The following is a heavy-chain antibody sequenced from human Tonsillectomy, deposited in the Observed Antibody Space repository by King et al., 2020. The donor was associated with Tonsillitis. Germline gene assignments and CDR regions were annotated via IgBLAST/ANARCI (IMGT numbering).Heavy chain of an antibody. CDR3: AKGSDDFWSGYYWS. CDR2: ISGSVGST. Sequence: VQLVESGGGLVQPGGSLRLSCAASGFTFSSYAMSWVRQAPGKGLEWVSAISGSVGSTYYADSVKGRFTISRDHSKNTLYLQMNSLRAEDTAVYNCAKGSDDFWSGYYWSWGQGTLVTVSS. V-gene: IGHV3-23*04. D-gene: IGHD3-3*01. CDR1: GFTFSSYA. J-gene: IGHJ4*02.